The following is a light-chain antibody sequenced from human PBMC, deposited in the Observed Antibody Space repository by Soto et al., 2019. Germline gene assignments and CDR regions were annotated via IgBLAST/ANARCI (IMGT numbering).Light chain of an antibody. V-gene: IGKV3-20*01. CDR1: QTISSSY. J-gene: IGKJ1*01. CDR2: GAS. CDR3: QQYGSSRWT. Sequence: ESVLTHSPGTLSLSPGERATLSCRASQTISSSYLAWYQQKPGQAPRLLIYGASSRATGIPDRFRGSGSGTDFTLTMSRLEPEDFAVYYCQQYGSSRWTFGQGTKVDIK.